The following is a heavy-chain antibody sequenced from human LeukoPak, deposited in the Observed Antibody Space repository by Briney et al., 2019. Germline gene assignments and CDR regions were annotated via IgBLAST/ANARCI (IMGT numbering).Heavy chain of an antibody. D-gene: IGHD1-20*01. J-gene: IGHJ5*02. CDR1: GYTFTSYY. Sequence: GASVKVSCKASGYTFTSYYMHWVRQAPGQGLEWMGIINPSGGSTSYAQKSQGRVTMTTDTSTSTAYMELRSLRSDDTAVYYCARHPTYNWNDVHWFDPWGQGTLVTVSS. CDR2: INPSGGST. V-gene: IGHV1-46*01. CDR3: ARHPTYNWNDVHWFDP.